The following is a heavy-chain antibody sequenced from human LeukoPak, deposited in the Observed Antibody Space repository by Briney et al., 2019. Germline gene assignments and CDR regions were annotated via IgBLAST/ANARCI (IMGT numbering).Heavy chain of an antibody. CDR2: ISGSGGST. CDR3: ATARLPSGYRGYDPFDY. V-gene: IGHV3-23*01. D-gene: IGHD5-12*01. J-gene: IGHJ4*02. CDR1: GFTFSSYA. Sequence: GGSLRLPCAASGFTFSSYAMNWVRQAPAKGLDWVSTISGSGGSTYYADSVTGRFTIPRDNPKTTLHLQMNSLRAADTAIDYCATARLPSGYRGYDPFDYWGQGTLVTVSS.